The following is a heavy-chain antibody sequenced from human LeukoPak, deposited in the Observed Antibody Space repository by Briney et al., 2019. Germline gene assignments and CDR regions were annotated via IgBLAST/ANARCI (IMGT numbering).Heavy chain of an antibody. Sequence: ASVKVSCKASGYTFTSYGISWVRQAPGQGLEWMGWISAYNGNTNYAQKLQGRVTMTTDTSTSTDYMELSSLRSEDTAVYYCARGEVGARNYYYYYMDVWGKGTTVTISS. J-gene: IGHJ6*03. CDR3: ARGEVGARNYYYYYMDV. D-gene: IGHD1-26*01. V-gene: IGHV1-18*01. CDR1: GYTFTSYG. CDR2: ISAYNGNT.